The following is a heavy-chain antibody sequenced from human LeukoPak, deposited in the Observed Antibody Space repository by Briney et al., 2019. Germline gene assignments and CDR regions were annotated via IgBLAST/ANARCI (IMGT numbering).Heavy chain of an antibody. CDR3: ARGRRYYFDY. CDR1: GFTFSSYS. V-gene: IGHV3-48*01. Sequence: GGSLRLSCAASGFTFSSYSMNWARQAPGKGLEWVSYISSSSSTIYYADSVKGRFTISRDNAKNSLYLQMNSLRAEDTAVYYCARGRRYYFDYWGQGTLVTVSS. D-gene: IGHD1-14*01. CDR2: ISSSSSTI. J-gene: IGHJ4*02.